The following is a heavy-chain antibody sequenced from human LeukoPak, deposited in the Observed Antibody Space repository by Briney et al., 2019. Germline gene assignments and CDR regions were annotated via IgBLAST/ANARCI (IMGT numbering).Heavy chain of an antibody. Sequence: SQTLSLTCAVSGGSIRSAGYSWNWIRQPPGKGLEWIGYSYESGTTYYNPSLESRVSISVDRSKNQFSLRMTSVTTADTAVYFCVSQYCDGGNCYPYFDSWGQGTLVTASS. CDR2: SYESGTT. CDR1: GGSIRSAGYS. J-gene: IGHJ4*02. CDR3: VSQYCDGGNCYPYFDS. D-gene: IGHD2-15*01. V-gene: IGHV4-30-2*01.